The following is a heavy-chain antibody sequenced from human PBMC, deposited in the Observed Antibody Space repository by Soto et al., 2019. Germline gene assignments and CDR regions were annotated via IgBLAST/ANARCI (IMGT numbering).Heavy chain of an antibody. V-gene: IGHV1-69*13. CDR2: IIPIFGTA. J-gene: IGHJ6*02. CDR3: ARLHSHGAYGMDV. Sequence: ASVKVSCKASGGSFTYTLSWVRQAPGQGLEWMGGIIPIFGTANYAQKFQGRVTITADESTKTAYMELSTLRSEDTAVYYCARLHSHGAYGMDVWGQGTTVTVSS. CDR1: GGSFTYT. D-gene: IGHD5-18*01.